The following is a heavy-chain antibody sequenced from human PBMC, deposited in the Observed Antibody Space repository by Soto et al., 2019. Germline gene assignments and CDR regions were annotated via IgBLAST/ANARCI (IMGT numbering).Heavy chain of an antibody. D-gene: IGHD3-10*01. CDR2: IYYSGST. CDR3: ARELWYYGSGSYLNNYYYYYGMDV. J-gene: IGHJ6*02. V-gene: IGHV4-59*01. Sequence: SETLSLTCTVSGGSISSYYWSWIRQPPGKGLEWIGYIYYSGSTNYNPSLKSRVTISVDTSKNQFSLKLSSVTAADTAVYYCARELWYYGSGSYLNNYYYYYGMDVWGQGTTVTVSS. CDR1: GGSISSYY.